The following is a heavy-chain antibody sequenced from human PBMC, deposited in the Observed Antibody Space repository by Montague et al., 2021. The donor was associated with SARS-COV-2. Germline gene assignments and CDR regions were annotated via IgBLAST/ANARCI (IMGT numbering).Heavy chain of an antibody. D-gene: IGHD3-3*01. J-gene: IGHJ5*02. CDR1: GGSISSSSYY. V-gene: IGHV4-39*01. Sequence: SETLSLTCTVSGGSISSSSYYWGWIRQPPGKGLEWIGNIYYSGSTYYNPSLKSRVTISVDTSKNQFSLKLSSVTAADTAVYYCARQKMGSVMICGVVMRDRWFDPWGQGTLVTVSS. CDR3: ARQKMGSVMICGVVMRDRWFDP. CDR2: IYYSGST.